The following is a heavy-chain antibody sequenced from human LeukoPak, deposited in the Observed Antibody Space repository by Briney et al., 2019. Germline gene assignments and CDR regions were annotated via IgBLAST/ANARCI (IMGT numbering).Heavy chain of an antibody. Sequence: SQTLSLTCAISGDSASSNSAAWNWIRQSPSRGLEWLGRAYYRSKWYNDDAVSVKSRISINPDTPKNQFSLQLNSVTPEDTAVYYCARGSPVAAAGVYNWFDSWGLGTLVTVSS. D-gene: IGHD6-13*01. J-gene: IGHJ5*01. CDR2: AYYRSKWYN. V-gene: IGHV6-1*01. CDR3: ARGSPVAAAGVYNWFDS. CDR1: GDSASSNSAA.